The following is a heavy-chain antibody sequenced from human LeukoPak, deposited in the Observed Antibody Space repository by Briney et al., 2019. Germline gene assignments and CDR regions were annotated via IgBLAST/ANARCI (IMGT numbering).Heavy chain of an antibody. CDR3: ARGLYGDYYYYGMDV. D-gene: IGHD4-17*01. Sequence: GGSLRLSCAASGFIVSHNYMTWVRQAPGKGLEWISVIYIDGTTYYADSVKGRFTISRDQANNTLYLQMNTLRDEDTAVYYCARGLYGDYYYYGMDVWGHGTTVTVSS. V-gene: IGHV3-53*01. J-gene: IGHJ6*02. CDR1: GFIVSHNY. CDR2: IYIDGTT.